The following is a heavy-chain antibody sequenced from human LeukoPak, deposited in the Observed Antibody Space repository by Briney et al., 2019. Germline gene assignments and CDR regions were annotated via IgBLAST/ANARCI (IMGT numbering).Heavy chain of an antibody. CDR3: ARDPFSRGFGAFDV. CDR1: GFTFNTFW. V-gene: IGHV3-7*04. J-gene: IGHJ3*01. CDR2: INEDGSEK. Sequence: PGGSLRLSCAASGFTFNTFWMTWVRRAPGKGLEWVANINEDGSEKVYLDSLKGRITVSRDNAKNTVHLQMDSLRVEDTALYYCARDPFSRGFGAFDVWGQGTMVTVSS. D-gene: IGHD2-2*01.